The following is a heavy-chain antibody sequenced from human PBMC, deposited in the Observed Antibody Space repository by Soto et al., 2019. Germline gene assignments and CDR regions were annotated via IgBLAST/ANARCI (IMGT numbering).Heavy chain of an antibody. CDR3: AKQTPNAGRTV. Sequence: EVQLLESGGGLVQPGGSLRLSCAASGFTFTTYAMNWVRQAPGKGLEWVSTVSGSGGSTYHADSVKGRFTVSRDNSKNTLYLQMNSLRTEDTAVYYCAKQTPNAGRTVWGQGTTVTVSS. V-gene: IGHV3-23*01. J-gene: IGHJ6*02. CDR2: VSGSGGST. CDR1: GFTFTTYA. D-gene: IGHD6-13*01.